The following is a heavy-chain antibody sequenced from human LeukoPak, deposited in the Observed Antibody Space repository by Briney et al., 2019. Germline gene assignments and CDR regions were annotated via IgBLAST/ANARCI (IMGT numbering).Heavy chain of an antibody. V-gene: IGHV4-59*01. Sequence: SETLSLTYTVSGGSISSYYWSWIRQPPGKGLEWIGYIYYSGSTNYNPSLKSRVTISVDTSKNQFSLKLSSVTAADTAVYYCARGRNVWFGELSRGGLVDYWGQGTLVTVSS. CDR3: ARGRNVWFGELSRGGLVDY. J-gene: IGHJ4*02. CDR2: IYYSGST. D-gene: IGHD3-10*01. CDR1: GGSISSYY.